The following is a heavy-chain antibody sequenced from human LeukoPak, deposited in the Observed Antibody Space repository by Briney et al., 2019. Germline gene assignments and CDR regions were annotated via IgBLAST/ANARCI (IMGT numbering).Heavy chain of an antibody. J-gene: IGHJ4*02. Sequence: QPSETLSLTCTVSGGSISTYYWSWIRQPPGKGLEWIGYIYYTGSTNYNPSLKSRVTISVDTSKNQFSLKLYSVTAADTAVYYCATRKLGNDYWGQGTLVTVSS. CDR2: IYYTGST. V-gene: IGHV4-59*01. CDR1: GGSISTYY. CDR3: ATRKLGNDY. D-gene: IGHD7-27*01.